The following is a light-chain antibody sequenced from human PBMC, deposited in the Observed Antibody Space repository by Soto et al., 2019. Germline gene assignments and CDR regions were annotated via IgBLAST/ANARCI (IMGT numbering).Light chain of an antibody. V-gene: IGKV1-39*01. CDR3: QQSSSTPQT. J-gene: IGKJ4*01. Sequence: DIQMTQSPSSLSASVGDRVTITCRASQSISSYLHWYQQKPGKAPKLLINVASTLQSGVPSRFSGSGSGTDVTLAITSLQPEDFATYYCQQSSSTPQTFGGGTRVEIK. CDR1: QSISSY. CDR2: VAS.